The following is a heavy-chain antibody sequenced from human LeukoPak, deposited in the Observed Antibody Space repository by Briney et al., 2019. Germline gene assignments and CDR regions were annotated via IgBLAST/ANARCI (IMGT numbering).Heavy chain of an antibody. D-gene: IGHD3-3*01. Sequence: ASVKVSCKASGYTFTSYGISWVRQAPGQGLEWMGWINPNSGGTNYAQNFQGRVTMTRDTSITTAYMELSRLRSDDTAVYYCARGDEGQTDKTYYDFWSGYYASWFDPWGQGTLVTVSS. CDR2: INPNSGGT. CDR3: ARGDEGQTDKTYYDFWSGYYASWFDP. J-gene: IGHJ5*02. CDR1: GYTFTSYG. V-gene: IGHV1-2*02.